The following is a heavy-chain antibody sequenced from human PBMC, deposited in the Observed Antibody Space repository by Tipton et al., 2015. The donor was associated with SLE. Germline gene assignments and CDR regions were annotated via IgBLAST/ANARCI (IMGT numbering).Heavy chain of an antibody. Sequence: TLSLTCTVSGGSISSYYWSWIRQPPGKGLEWIGEINHSGSTNYNPSLKSRVTISVDTSKNQFSLKLSSVTAADTAVYYCARVRYSSGRWYFDYWGQGTLVTVSS. CDR2: INHSGST. J-gene: IGHJ4*02. CDR1: GGSISSYY. V-gene: IGHV4-34*01. CDR3: ARVRYSSGRWYFDY. D-gene: IGHD6-19*01.